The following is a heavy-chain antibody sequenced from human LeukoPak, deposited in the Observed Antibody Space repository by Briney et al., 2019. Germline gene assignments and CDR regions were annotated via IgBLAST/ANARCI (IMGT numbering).Heavy chain of an antibody. V-gene: IGHV4-34*01. CDR2: INPRGST. Sequence: SETLSLTCAVYGGSLSDHYWSWFRQPPGKGLEWIGEINPRGSTIYNPSLKSRVTISVDTSKNQFSLNLSSVTAADTAVYYCARGGWYNDYWGQGTLVTVST. J-gene: IGHJ4*02. CDR1: GGSLSDHY. CDR3: ARGGWYNDY. D-gene: IGHD1-1*01.